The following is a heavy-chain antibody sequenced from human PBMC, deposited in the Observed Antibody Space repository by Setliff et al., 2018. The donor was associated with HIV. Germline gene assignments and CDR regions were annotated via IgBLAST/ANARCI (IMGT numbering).Heavy chain of an antibody. J-gene: IGHJ4*02. CDR1: GDTFNTCA. D-gene: IGHD2-8*01. CDR3: ASGSGYCKNGVCYIGVHRTPDKYYFDS. Sequence: ASVKVSCKASGDTFNTCAVTWVRQAPGQGLEWMGGSIPLFGTTNYAQKFQGRVTLTTDELMKTAYLELSSLRSEDTAVYYCASGSGYCKNGVCYIGVHRTPDKYYFDSWGQGALVTVSS. V-gene: IGHV1-69*05. CDR2: SIPLFGTT.